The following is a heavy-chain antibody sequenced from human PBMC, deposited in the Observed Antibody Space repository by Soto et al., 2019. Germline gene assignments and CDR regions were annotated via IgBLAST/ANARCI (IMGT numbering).Heavy chain of an antibody. J-gene: IGHJ4*02. CDR2: INAGNGNT. D-gene: IGHD5-12*01. CDR1: GYTFTSYA. V-gene: IGHV1-3*01. CDR3: ATAQNLEMATP. Sequence: QVQLVQSGAEVKKPGASVKVSCKASGYTFTSYAMLWVRQAPGQRLEWMGWINAGNGNTKYSQKFQGRVTITRDTSASTAYMELSSLRSEDTAVYYCATAQNLEMATPWGQGTLVTVSS.